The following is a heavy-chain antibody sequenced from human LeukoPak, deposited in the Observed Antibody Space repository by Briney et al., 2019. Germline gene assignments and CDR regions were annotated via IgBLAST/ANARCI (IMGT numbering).Heavy chain of an antibody. V-gene: IGHV5-51*01. CDR1: GYTFTRHW. CDR2: IYPGDSDT. CDR3: ARHPPNYGDYWGDY. Sequence: GESLKISCKGSGYTFTRHWIGWVRQMPGKGLEWMGIIYPGDSDTRYSPSFQGQVTISADKSISTAYLQWSSLKASDTAMYYCARHPPNYGDYWGDYWGQGTLVTVSS. J-gene: IGHJ4*02. D-gene: IGHD4-17*01.